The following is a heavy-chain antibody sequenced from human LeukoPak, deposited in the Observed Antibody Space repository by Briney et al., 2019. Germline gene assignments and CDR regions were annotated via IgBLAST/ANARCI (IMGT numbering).Heavy chain of an antibody. CDR1: GFTFSSYW. D-gene: IGHD6-13*01. CDR2: IKPDGSVG. CDR3: AQNLVAAAGDH. Sequence: GGSLRLSCAASGFTFSSYWMTWVRQAPGKGLEWVANIKPDGSVGYYVDSVRGRFIISRDNAGNSLYLQMNSLRVEDTAVYYCAQNLVAAAGDHWGQGTLLIVYS. V-gene: IGHV3-7*01. J-gene: IGHJ1*01.